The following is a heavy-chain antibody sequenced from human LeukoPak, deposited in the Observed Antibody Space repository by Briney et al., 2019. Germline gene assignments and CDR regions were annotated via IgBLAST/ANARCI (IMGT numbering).Heavy chain of an antibody. CDR1: GFTFSSYE. D-gene: IGHD3-22*01. Sequence: GGSLRLSCAASGFTFSSYEMNWVRQAPGKGLEWVSYISGSGSTIYYADSVKGRFTISRDNAKNSLYLQMNSLRAEDTAVYYCARASDSSGYYYYYYYYGMDVWGQGTTVTVSS. J-gene: IGHJ6*02. V-gene: IGHV3-48*03. CDR2: ISGSGSTI. CDR3: ARASDSSGYYYYYYYYGMDV.